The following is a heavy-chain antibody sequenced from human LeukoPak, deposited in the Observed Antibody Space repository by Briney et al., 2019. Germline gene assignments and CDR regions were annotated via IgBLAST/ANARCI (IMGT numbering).Heavy chain of an antibody. Sequence: GGSLRLSCAASGFTFSSYGMHWVRQAPGKGLEWVAFIRYDGSNKYYADSVKGRFTISRDNSKNTLYLQMNSLRAEDTAVYYCAKDPTPPLYYYGSGSYHDYWGQGTLVTVSS. J-gene: IGHJ4*02. CDR2: IRYDGSNK. CDR3: AKDPTPPLYYYGSGSYHDY. CDR1: GFTFSSYG. D-gene: IGHD3-10*01. V-gene: IGHV3-30*02.